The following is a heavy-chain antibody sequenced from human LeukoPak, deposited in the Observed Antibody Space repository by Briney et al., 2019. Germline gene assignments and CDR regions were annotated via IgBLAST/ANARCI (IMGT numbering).Heavy chain of an antibody. Sequence: GGSLRLSCAASGFTFSSYAMSWVRQAPGKGLEWVSAISGSGGSTYYADSVKGRFTISRDNSKNTLYLQMNSLRAEDTAVYYCAKSGVVVVAATPYYFDYWGQGTLVTVSS. CDR1: GFTFSSYA. CDR2: ISGSGGST. CDR3: AKSGVVVVAATPYYFDY. D-gene: IGHD2-15*01. V-gene: IGHV3-23*01. J-gene: IGHJ4*02.